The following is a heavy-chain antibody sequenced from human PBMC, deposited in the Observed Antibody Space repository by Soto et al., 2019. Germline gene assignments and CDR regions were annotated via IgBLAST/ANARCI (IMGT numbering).Heavy chain of an antibody. V-gene: IGHV4-4*07. J-gene: IGHJ6*02. Sequence: SETLSLTCSVSGADINTYSWTWIRQPAGKGLEWIGRIYTSASINYNPSLRGRVTLSVDTSTNQVSLKLASVTAADTAVYYCARDREAGYNFYYGMDVWSQGTTVTVSS. CDR2: IYTSASI. D-gene: IGHD6-19*01. CDR3: ARDREAGYNFYYGMDV. CDR1: GADINTYS.